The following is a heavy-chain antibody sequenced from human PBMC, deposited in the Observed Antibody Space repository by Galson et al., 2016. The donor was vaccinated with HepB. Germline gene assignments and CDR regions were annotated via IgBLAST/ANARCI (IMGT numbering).Heavy chain of an antibody. CDR2: ISSDGSNK. D-gene: IGHD6-13*01. Sequence: SLRLSCAASGFSLTSYTMHWVRQAPDKGLDWVAFISSDGSNKDYAESVKGRFTVSRDNSKNTLNLQMNSLRLEDTAVYYCARGRGLVPDYWGQGTLAIVSS. CDR3: ARGRGLVPDY. CDR1: GFSLTSYT. J-gene: IGHJ4*02. V-gene: IGHV3-30-3*01.